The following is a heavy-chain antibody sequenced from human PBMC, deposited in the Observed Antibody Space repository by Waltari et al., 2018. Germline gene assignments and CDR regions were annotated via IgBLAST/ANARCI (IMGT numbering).Heavy chain of an antibody. D-gene: IGHD1-1*01. V-gene: IGHV1-8*03. Sequence: QVQLVQSGAEVKKPGASVKVSCKASGYTFTSYDIHWVRQATGQGVEGMGRMNPNSGNTGYAQKFQGRVTITRNTSISTAYMERSSLRSEDTAVYYCARGSNPRDWNDVRWFDPWGKGTLVTVSS. J-gene: IGHJ5*02. CDR3: ARGSNPRDWNDVRWFDP. CDR2: MNPNSGNT. CDR1: GYTFTSYD.